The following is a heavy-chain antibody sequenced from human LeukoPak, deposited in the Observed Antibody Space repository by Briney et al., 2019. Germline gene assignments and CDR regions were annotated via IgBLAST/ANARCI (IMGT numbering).Heavy chain of an antibody. CDR3: ASLSATSGMDV. J-gene: IGHJ6*02. CDR1: GFTFSSYG. Sequence: TGGSLRLSCAASGFTFSSYGMHWVRQAPGKGLEWVAVIWYDGSNKYYADSVKGRFTISRDNSENTLYLQMNSLRAEDTAVYYCASLSATSGMDVWGQGTTVTVSS. V-gene: IGHV3-33*01. CDR2: IWYDGSNK. D-gene: IGHD3-16*01.